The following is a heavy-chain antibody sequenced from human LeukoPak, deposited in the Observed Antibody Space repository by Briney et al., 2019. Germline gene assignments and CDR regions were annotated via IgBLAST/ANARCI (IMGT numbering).Heavy chain of an antibody. CDR1: GGTFSSYA. D-gene: IGHD3-22*01. J-gene: IGHJ4*02. Sequence: GASVKVSFKASGGTFSSYAISWVRQAPGQGLEWMGGIIPIFGTANYAQKFQGRVTITADESTSTAYMELSSLRSEDTAVYYCASTKTYYYDSSGYYPGDYWGQGTLVTVSS. V-gene: IGHV1-69*13. CDR2: IIPIFGTA. CDR3: ASTKTYYYDSSGYYPGDY.